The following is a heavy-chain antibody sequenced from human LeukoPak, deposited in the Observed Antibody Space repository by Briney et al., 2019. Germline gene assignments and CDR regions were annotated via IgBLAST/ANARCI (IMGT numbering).Heavy chain of an antibody. D-gene: IGHD2-2*01. Sequence: SVKVSCKASGGTFSSYAISWVRQAPGQGLEWMGGIIPIFGTANYAQKFQGRVTITTDESTSTAYMELSSLRSEDTAVYYCARDGRTTRYYYYYMDVWGKGTTVTVSS. V-gene: IGHV1-69*05. CDR2: IIPIFGTA. CDR1: GGTFSSYA. J-gene: IGHJ6*03. CDR3: ARDGRTTRYYYYYMDV.